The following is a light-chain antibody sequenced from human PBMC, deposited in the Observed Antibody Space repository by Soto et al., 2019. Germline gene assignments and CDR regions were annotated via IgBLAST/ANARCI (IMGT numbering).Light chain of an antibody. J-gene: IGLJ2*01. CDR2: DVT. V-gene: IGLV2-14*01. Sequence: QSALTQPASVSGSPGQSITISCTGTSSDIGTYNSVSWYQQHAGEVPKLMIYDVTNRPSGVSDRFSGSKSGNTASLTISGLQAEDEADYYCTSYTTSSTLVFGGGTKLTVL. CDR3: TSYTTSSTLV. CDR1: SSDIGTYNS.